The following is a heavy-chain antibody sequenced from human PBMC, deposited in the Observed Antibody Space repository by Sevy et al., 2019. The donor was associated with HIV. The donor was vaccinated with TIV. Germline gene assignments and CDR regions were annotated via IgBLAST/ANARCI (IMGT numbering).Heavy chain of an antibody. D-gene: IGHD3-22*01. CDR3: ARDKNHYDRSVYYDAFDI. CDR2: IKDDGSDK. CDR1: GFTLSSFW. Sequence: GGSLRLSCAASGFTLSSFWMTWVRQAPGKGLEWVANIKDDGSDKNYLDSVKGRFTISRDNAKNSLYLQMNSLRAEDTAVYYCARDKNHYDRSVYYDAFDIWGQRTMVTVS. J-gene: IGHJ3*02. V-gene: IGHV3-7*03.